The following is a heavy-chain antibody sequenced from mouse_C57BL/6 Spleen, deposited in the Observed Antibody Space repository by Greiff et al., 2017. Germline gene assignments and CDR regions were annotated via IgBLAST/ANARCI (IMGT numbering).Heavy chain of an antibody. V-gene: IGHV2-5*01. CDR1: GFSLTSYG. J-gene: IGHJ1*03. CDR2: IWRGGST. D-gene: IGHD1-1*01. CDR3: AKNSLITTVVATRYFDV. Sequence: VQLQQSGPGLVQPSQSLSITCTVSGFSLTSYGVHWVRQSPGKGLEWLGVIWRGGSTAYNAAFMSRLSITKDNSKSQVFFKMNSLQADDTAIYYCAKNSLITTVVATRYFDVWGTGTTVTVSS.